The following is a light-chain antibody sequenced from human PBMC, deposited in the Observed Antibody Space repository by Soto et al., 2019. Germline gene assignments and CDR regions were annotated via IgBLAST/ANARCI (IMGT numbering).Light chain of an antibody. CDR3: QQYTSLYT. CDR2: KAS. Sequence: DIQMTQSPSTLSASVGDRVTITCRASQSISSWLAWYQQKPGKAPKLLIYKASSLESGVPSRFSGSGSGTEFTLTISSLQPDDFATYYCQQYTSLYTFGEGTKLAIK. J-gene: IGKJ2*01. CDR1: QSISSW. V-gene: IGKV1-5*03.